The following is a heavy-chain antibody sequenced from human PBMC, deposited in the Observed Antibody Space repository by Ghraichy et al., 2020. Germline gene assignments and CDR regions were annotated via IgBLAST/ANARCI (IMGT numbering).Heavy chain of an antibody. D-gene: IGHD3-16*01. V-gene: IGHV4-31*03. CDR1: GGSISSGDYY. J-gene: IGHJ5*02. CDR2: IYHSGTG. Sequence: SETLSLTCTVSGGSISSGDYYWSWIRQHPGKGLEWIGYIYHSGTGYYNPSLKSRLTISVDTSKNQFSLKLSSVTAADTAVYYCARFRRGILWFDPWGQGTLVTVSS. CDR3: ARFRRGILWFDP.